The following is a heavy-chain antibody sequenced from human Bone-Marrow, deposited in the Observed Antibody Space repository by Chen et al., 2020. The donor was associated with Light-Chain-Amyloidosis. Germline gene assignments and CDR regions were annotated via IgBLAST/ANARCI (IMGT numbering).Heavy chain of an antibody. CDR2: IYPDDSDA. Sequence: EVQLEQSGPEVKKPGESLKISCKGSGYTFPNYWIGWVRQMPGKGLEWMGVIYPDDSDAGYGPSFEGQVTISADKSITTAYLQWRSLKASDTAMYYCARRRDGYNFDYWGQGTLVTVSS. J-gene: IGHJ4*02. CDR1: GYTFPNYW. CDR3: ARRRDGYNFDY. D-gene: IGHD5-12*01. V-gene: IGHV5-51*01.